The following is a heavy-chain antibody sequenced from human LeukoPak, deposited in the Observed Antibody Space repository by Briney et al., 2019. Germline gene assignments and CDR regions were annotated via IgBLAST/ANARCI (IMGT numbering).Heavy chain of an antibody. J-gene: IGHJ6*03. V-gene: IGHV3-33*01. CDR1: GFTFSSYG. CDR3: ARAVVAVAGIYMDV. CDR2: IWYDGSNK. D-gene: IGHD6-19*01. Sequence: GGSLRLSCAASGFTFSSYGMHWVRQAPGKGLEWVAVIWYDGSNKYYAHSVKGRFTISRDNSKNTLYLQMNSLRAEDTSVYYCARAVVAVAGIYMDVWGKGTTVTVSS.